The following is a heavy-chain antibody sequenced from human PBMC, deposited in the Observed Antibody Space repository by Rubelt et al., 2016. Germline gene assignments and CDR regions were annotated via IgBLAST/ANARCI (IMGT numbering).Heavy chain of an antibody. J-gene: IGHJ5*02. D-gene: IGHD2-21*01. V-gene: IGHV3-30*03. CDR2: ISYDGSNK. CDR1: GFTFSSYG. CDR3: ARGPPFAT. Sequence: EFGGGVVQPGRSLRLSCAASGFTFSSYGMHWVRQAPGKGLEWVAVISYDGSNKYYADSVKGRFTVSRDNAKNSLYLQMNSLRVEETAVYYCARGPPFATWGQGTLVTVSS.